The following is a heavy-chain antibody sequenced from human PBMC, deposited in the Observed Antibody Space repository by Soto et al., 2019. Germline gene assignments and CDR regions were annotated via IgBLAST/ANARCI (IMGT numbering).Heavy chain of an antibody. J-gene: IGHJ6*02. Sequence: QVQLQESGPGLVKPSETLSLTCTVSGGSVSSGSYYWSWIRQPPGKGLEWIGYIYYSGSTNYNPSLKSRVPISVDTSKNQFSLKLSSVTAADTAVYYCARGVTLIGGMDVWGQGTTVTVSS. CDR1: GGSVSSGSYY. V-gene: IGHV4-61*01. CDR2: IYYSGST. D-gene: IGHD4-4*01. CDR3: ARGVTLIGGMDV.